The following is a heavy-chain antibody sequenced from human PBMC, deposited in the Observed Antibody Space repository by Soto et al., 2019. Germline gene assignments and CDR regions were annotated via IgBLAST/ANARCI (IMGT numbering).Heavy chain of an antibody. Sequence: SVKVYCKASGGTFSSYAISWVRQAPGQGLEWMGGIIPIFGTANYAQKFQGRVTITADESTSTAYMELSSLRSEDTAVYYCARDLSAYDSSGYSPGYFDYWGQGTLVTVSS. CDR3: ARDLSAYDSSGYSPGYFDY. J-gene: IGHJ4*02. CDR1: GGTFSSYA. D-gene: IGHD3-22*01. CDR2: IIPIFGTA. V-gene: IGHV1-69*13.